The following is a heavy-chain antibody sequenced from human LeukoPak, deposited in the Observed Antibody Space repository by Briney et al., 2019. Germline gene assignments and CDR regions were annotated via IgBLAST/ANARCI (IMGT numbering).Heavy chain of an antibody. CDR1: GYTFTGYY. J-gene: IGHJ4*02. CDR3: ARPYSSSDPFDY. CDR2: INPNSGGT. Sequence: ASVKVSCKASGYTFTGYYMHWVRQAPGQGLEWMGRINPNSGGTNYARKFQGRVTMTRDTSISTAYMELSRLRSDDTAVYYCARPYSSSDPFDYWGQGTLVTVSS. D-gene: IGHD6-6*01. V-gene: IGHV1-2*06.